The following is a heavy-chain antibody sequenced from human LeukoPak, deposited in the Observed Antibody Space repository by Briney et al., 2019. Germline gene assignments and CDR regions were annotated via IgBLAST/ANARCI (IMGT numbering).Heavy chain of an antibody. J-gene: IGHJ4*02. Sequence: SETLSLTCTVSNFSITSNYYWVWIRQPPGKRLEWIGSIYHAGATFYNPSLQSRVTISLDTSNNQFSLKLSSVTAADTAVYYCARDRPFSSSWEYYFDYWGQGTLVTVSS. CDR2: IYHAGAT. D-gene: IGHD6-13*01. CDR1: NFSITSNYY. V-gene: IGHV4-38-2*02. CDR3: ARDRPFSSSWEYYFDY.